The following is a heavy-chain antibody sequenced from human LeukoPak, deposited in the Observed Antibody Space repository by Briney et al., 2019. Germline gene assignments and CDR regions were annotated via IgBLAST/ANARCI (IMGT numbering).Heavy chain of an antibody. V-gene: IGHV1-18*01. CDR3: ARDRPLWFGELSYEYYFDY. CDR1: GYTFTSYG. Sequence: ASVKVSCKASGYTFTSYGISWVRQAPGQGLEWMGWISAYNGNTNYAQKLQGRVTMTTDTSTSTAYMELRSLRSDDTAAYYCARDRPLWFGELSYEYYFDYWGQGTLVTVSS. CDR2: ISAYNGNT. D-gene: IGHD3-10*01. J-gene: IGHJ4*02.